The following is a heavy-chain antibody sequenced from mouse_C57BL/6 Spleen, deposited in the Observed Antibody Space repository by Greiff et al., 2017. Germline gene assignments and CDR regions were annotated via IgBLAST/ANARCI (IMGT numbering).Heavy chain of an antibody. CDR1: GYAFSSSW. J-gene: IGHJ3*01. V-gene: IGHV1-82*01. CDR3: ASGLSWFAY. Sequence: QVQLQQSGPELVKPGASVKISCKASGYAFSSSWMNWVKQRPGKGLEWIGRIYPGDGDTNYNGKFKGKATLTADKSSSTAYMQRSSLTSEDSAVYFCASGLSWFAYWGQGTLVTVSA. CDR2: IYPGDGDT.